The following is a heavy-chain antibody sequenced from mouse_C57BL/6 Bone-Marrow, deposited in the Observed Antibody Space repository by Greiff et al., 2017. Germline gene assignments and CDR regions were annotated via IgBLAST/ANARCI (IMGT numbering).Heavy chain of an antibody. V-gene: IGHV1-15*01. J-gene: IGHJ3*01. Sequence: QVQLQQSGAELVRPGASVTLSCKASGYTFTDYEMHWVKQTPVHGLEWIGAIDPETGGTAYNQKFKGKAILAADNSSSTAYMALRSLTSEDSAVYYCTRSGYYGSSYGWGQGTLVTVSA. CDR3: TRSGYYGSSYG. CDR1: GYTFTDYE. CDR2: IDPETGGT. D-gene: IGHD1-1*01.